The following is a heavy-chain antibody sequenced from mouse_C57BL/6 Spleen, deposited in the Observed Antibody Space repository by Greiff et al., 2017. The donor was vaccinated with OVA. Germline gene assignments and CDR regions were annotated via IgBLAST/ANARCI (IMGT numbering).Heavy chain of an antibody. Sequence: QVQLQQPGAELVRPGTSVKLSCKASGYTFTSYWMHWVKQRPGQGLEWIGVIDPSDSYTNYNQKFKGKATLTVDTSSSTAYMQLSSLTSEDSAVYYCARPYYDYDGFAYWGQGTLVTVSA. D-gene: IGHD2-4*01. J-gene: IGHJ3*01. V-gene: IGHV1-59*01. CDR3: ARPYYDYDGFAY. CDR1: GYTFTSYW. CDR2: IDPSDSYT.